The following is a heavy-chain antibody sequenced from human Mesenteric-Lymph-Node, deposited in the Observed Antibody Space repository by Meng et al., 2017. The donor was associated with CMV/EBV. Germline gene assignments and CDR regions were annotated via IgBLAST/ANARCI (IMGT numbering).Heavy chain of an antibody. CDR2: MKGKIDEGAA. V-gene: IGHV3-15*01. CDR1: GFAFNNGW. D-gene: IGHD3-10*01. CDR3: TIEHLGELTGP. Sequence: AAGFAFNNGWMSWVRRGPGSGLEWVGRMKGKIDEGAADYPEPLKGRITISRDESRNMVNLRMNSLKTEDTSVYYCTIEHLGELTGPWGQGTLVTVSS. J-gene: IGHJ4*02.